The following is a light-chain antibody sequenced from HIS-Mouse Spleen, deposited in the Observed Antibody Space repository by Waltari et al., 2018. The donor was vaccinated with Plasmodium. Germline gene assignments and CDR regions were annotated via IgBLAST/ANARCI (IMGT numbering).Light chain of an antibody. J-gene: IGLJ3*02. CDR1: ALHKKY. V-gene: IGLV3-10*01. Sequence: SYELTQPPSVSVSPGPTARITCSGDALHKKYAYWYQQKSGQAPVLVIYEDSKRPSGIPERFSGSSSGTMATLTISGAQVEDEADYYCYSTDSSGNHRVFGGGTKLTVL. CDR3: YSTDSSGNHRV. CDR2: EDS.